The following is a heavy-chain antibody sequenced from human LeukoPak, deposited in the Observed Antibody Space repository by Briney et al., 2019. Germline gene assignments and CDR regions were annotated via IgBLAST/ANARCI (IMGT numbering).Heavy chain of an antibody. CDR2: IWYDGSNK. CDR1: GFTFSSYG. D-gene: IGHD3-10*01. CDR3: AKSLYGSGSYRADNAFDI. V-gene: IGHV3-33*06. J-gene: IGHJ3*02. Sequence: PGGSLRLSCAASGFTFSSYGMHWVRQAPGKGLEWVAVIWYDGSNKYYADSVKGRFTISRDNSKNTLYLQMNSLRAEDTAVYYCAKSLYGSGSYRADNAFDIWGQGTMVTVSS.